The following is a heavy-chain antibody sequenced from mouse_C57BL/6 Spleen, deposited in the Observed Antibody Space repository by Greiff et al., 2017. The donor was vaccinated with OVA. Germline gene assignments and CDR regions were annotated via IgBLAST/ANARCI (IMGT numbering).Heavy chain of an antibody. CDR1: GYTFTGYW. CDR3: ERGEGVVAHWYFDV. CDR2: ILPGSGST. Sequence: VKLVESGAELMKPGASVKLSCKATGYTFTGYWIEWVKQRPGHGLEWIGEILPGSGSTNYHEKFKGKATFTADTSSNTAYMQLSSLTTEDSDIYYCERGEGVVAHWYFDVWGTGTTVTVSS. V-gene: IGHV1-9*01. J-gene: IGHJ1*03. D-gene: IGHD1-1*01.